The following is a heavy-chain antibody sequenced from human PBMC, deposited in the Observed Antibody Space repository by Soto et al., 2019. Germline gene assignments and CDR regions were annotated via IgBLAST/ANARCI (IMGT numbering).Heavy chain of an antibody. CDR1: GGSISIGGYY. V-gene: IGHV4-31*03. CDR2: IYYSGST. Sequence: SETLSLTCTVSGGSISIGGYYWSWIRQHPGKGLEWIGYIYYSGSTYYNPSLKSRVTISVDTSKNQFSLKLSSVTEADTAVYYCARMGQIEQFDYSGQGTLVTVSS. J-gene: IGHJ4*02. CDR3: ARMGQIEQFDY.